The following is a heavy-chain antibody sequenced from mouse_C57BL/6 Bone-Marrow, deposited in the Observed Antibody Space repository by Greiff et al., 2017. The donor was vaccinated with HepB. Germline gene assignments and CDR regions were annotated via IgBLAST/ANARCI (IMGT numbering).Heavy chain of an antibody. CDR3: VRGGDYYGSSYDAMDY. D-gene: IGHD1-1*01. CDR2: IRSKSNNYAT. Sequence: EVKVVESGGGLVQPKGSLKLSCAASGFSFNTYAMNWVRQAPGKGLEWVARIRSKSNNYATYYADSVKDRFTISRDDSESMLYLQMNNLKTEDTAMYYCVRGGDYYGSSYDAMDYWGQGTSVTVSS. V-gene: IGHV10-1*01. J-gene: IGHJ4*01. CDR1: GFSFNTYA.